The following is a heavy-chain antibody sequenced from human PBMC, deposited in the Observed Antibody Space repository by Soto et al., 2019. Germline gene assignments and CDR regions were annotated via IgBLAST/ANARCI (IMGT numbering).Heavy chain of an antibody. J-gene: IGHJ4*02. CDR1: GFTFTSYA. CDR3: AKMVHGGYVSYFDS. CDR2: TSGSGDTT. Sequence: GGSLRLSCEASGFTFTSYAMSWVRQAPGKGLEWVSATSGSGDTTYYADSVKGRFTISRDNSEKRLYLQMNSLRAEDTAVYYCAKMVHGGYVSYFDSWGQGTLGTVSS. V-gene: IGHV3-23*01. D-gene: IGHD5-12*01.